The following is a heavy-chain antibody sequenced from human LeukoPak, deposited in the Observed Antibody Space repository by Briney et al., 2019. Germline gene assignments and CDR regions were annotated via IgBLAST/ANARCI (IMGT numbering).Heavy chain of an antibody. Sequence: SETLSLTCTVSGGSISGNYWSWIRQPPGKGLEWIGYVYKSGRTNYNPSLKSRATISGDTSKNHFSLRLSSVTAADTAVYYCARNAGDYWGQGTLVTVSS. CDR2: VYKSGRT. D-gene: IGHD1-1*01. J-gene: IGHJ4*02. CDR1: GGSISGNY. CDR3: ARNAGDY. V-gene: IGHV4-59*12.